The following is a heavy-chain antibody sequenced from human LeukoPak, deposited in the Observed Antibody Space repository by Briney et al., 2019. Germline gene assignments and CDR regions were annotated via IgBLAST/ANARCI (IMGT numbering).Heavy chain of an antibody. Sequence: GGSLRLSCAASGFMFTTYWITWVRHAPGKGLEWVANIKQDGSETYYVDSVKGRFTIFRDNTKNSPYLQMINLRAEDTAMYYCASSVFSFSGSQWDPFDIWGQGTMVTVSS. V-gene: IGHV3-7*03. D-gene: IGHD6-19*01. CDR1: GFMFTTYW. CDR2: IKQDGSET. CDR3: ASSVFSFSGSQWDPFDI. J-gene: IGHJ3*02.